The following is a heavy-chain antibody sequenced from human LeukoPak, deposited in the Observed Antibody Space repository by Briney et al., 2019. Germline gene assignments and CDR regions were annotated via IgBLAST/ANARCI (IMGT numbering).Heavy chain of an antibody. CDR2: INHSGST. V-gene: IGHV4-34*01. D-gene: IGHD6-6*01. CDR1: GGSFSGYY. J-gene: IGHJ4*02. Sequence: ASETLSHTCAVYGGSFSGYYWSWIRQPPGKGLEWIGEINHSGSTNYNPSLKSRVTISVDTSKNQFSLKLSSVTAADTAVYYCARGLGLDSRSSNSFDYWGQGTLVTVSS. CDR3: ARGLGLDSRSSNSFDY.